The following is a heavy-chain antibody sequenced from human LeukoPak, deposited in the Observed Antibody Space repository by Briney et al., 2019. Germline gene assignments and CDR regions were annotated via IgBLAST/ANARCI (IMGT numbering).Heavy chain of an antibody. D-gene: IGHD3-9*01. J-gene: IGHJ2*01. CDR2: IYISGST. Sequence: PSETLSLTCTVSGGSISSYYWSWIRQPAGKGLEWIGRIYISGSTNYNPSLKSRVTISIDTSNNQFSLKLSSVTAADTAVYYCARQYIDILTGYHRGELYWYFDLWGRGTLVTVSS. CDR1: GGSISSYY. CDR3: ARQYIDILTGYHRGELYWYFDL. V-gene: IGHV4-4*07.